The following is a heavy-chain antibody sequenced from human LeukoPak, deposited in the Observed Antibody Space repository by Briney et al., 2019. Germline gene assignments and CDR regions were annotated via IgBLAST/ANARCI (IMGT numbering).Heavy chain of an antibody. CDR3: ARVPSRGIVGATYYFDY. J-gene: IGHJ4*02. D-gene: IGHD1-26*01. Sequence: SETLSLTCTVSGGSISSSSYYWGWIRQPPGKGLEWIGNIYYSGSTYYNPSLKSLVTISVDTSKNQFSLKLSSVTAADTAVYYCARVPSRGIVGATYYFDYWGQGTLVTVSS. V-gene: IGHV4-39*07. CDR1: GGSISSSSYY. CDR2: IYYSGST.